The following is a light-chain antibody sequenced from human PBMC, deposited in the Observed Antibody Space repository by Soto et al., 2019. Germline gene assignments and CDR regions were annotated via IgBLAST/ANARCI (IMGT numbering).Light chain of an antibody. CDR1: SSDVGRYNY. CDR2: EVR. Sequence: QSVLTQPAAVSGPPGQSITISCTGTSSDVGRYNYVSWYQQHSCKAPKLVIYEVRNRPSGISNRFSASKSGNTASLTISGLQAEDEADYYCTSYTSNTTWVFGGGTKLTVL. J-gene: IGLJ3*02. V-gene: IGLV2-14*01. CDR3: TSYTSNTTWV.